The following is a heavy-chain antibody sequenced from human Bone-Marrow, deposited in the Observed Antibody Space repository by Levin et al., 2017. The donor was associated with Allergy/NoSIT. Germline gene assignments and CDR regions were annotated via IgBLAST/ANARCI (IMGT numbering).Heavy chain of an antibody. CDR1: GFTFSRYS. V-gene: IGHV3-23*01. CDR2: ITGSGDRT. D-gene: IGHD1-26*01. CDR3: AKLRVLVGETDY. Sequence: PGGSLRLSCVVSGFTFSRYSMTWVRQAPGKGLEWVSDITGSGDRTYYGDYVKGRFNISRDNSKNTLYLQMNSLRPEDTAVYYCAKLRVLVGETDYWGRGTLVTVS. J-gene: IGHJ4*02.